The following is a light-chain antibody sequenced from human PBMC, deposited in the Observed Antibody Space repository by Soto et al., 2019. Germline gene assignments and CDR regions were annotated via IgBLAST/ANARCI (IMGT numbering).Light chain of an antibody. CDR2: EGN. CDR1: SSDVGSYNL. J-gene: IGLJ3*02. CDR3: CSYAGGNTWV. Sequence: QSALTQPASVSGSPGQSITISCTGTSSDVGSYNLVSWYQQHPGKAPKLMIYEGNERPSGISHRFSGSKSGNTASLTISGLQAEDEADYYCCSYAGGNTWVFGGGTKLTVL. V-gene: IGLV2-23*01.